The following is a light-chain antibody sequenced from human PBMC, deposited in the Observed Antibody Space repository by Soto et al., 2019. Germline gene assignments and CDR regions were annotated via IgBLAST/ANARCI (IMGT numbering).Light chain of an antibody. CDR1: SSDVGGYDY. CDR3: SSYAISTAYL. J-gene: IGLJ1*01. Sequence: ALTQPASVSGSPGQSITISCTGTSSDVGGYDYVSWYQLHPGKAPKLMVFEVNNRPSGVSYRFSGSKSGNTASLTISGLQAEDEADYFCSSYAISTAYLFGTGTKVTVL. V-gene: IGLV2-14*01. CDR2: EVN.